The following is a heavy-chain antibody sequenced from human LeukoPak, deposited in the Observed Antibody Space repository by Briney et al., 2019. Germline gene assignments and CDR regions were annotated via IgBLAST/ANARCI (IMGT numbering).Heavy chain of an antibody. Sequence: GGSLRFSCAASGFTISTYWIHWVRQAPGKGLVWVSRIKSDGRSTSYADSVKGRFTISRDNAKNTVYLQMNSLRAEDTAVYYCGRPQNPEIFGYGAFDIWGQGTMVTVSS. J-gene: IGHJ3*02. CDR1: GFTISTYW. D-gene: IGHD3-9*01. V-gene: IGHV3-74*01. CDR2: IKSDGRST. CDR3: GRPQNPEIFGYGAFDI.